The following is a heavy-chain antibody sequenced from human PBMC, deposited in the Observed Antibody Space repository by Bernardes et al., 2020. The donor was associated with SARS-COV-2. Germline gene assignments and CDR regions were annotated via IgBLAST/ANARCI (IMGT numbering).Heavy chain of an antibody. V-gene: IGHV3-30*03. D-gene: IGHD3-22*01. J-gene: IGHJ4*02. Sequence: SLRLSCAASGFTFSSYGMHWVRQAPGKGLEWVAVISYDGSNKYYADSVKGRFTISRDNSKNTLYLQMNSLRAEDTAVYYCARLSITMIVGHGDYWGQGTLVTVSS. CDR1: GFTFSSYG. CDR2: ISYDGSNK. CDR3: ARLSITMIVGHGDY.